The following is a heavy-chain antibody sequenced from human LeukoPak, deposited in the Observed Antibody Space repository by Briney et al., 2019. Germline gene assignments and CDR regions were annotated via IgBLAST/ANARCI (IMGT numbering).Heavy chain of an antibody. CDR2: ISYDGSNK. V-gene: IGHV3-30*04. CDR3: AKDGMYYYDSSGYHHLDY. CDR1: GFTFSSYA. D-gene: IGHD3-22*01. Sequence: GGSLRLSCAASGFTFSSYAMHWVRQAPGKGLEWEAFISYDGSNKYYADSVKGRFTISRDNSKNTVYLQMNSLRAEDTAVYYCAKDGMYYYDSSGYHHLDYWGQGTLVTVSS. J-gene: IGHJ4*02.